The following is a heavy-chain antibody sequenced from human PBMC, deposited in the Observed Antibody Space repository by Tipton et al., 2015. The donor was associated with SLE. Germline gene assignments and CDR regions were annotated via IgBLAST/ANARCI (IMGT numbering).Heavy chain of an antibody. J-gene: IGHJ4*02. D-gene: IGHD7-27*01. Sequence: TLSLTCTVSGGSISSSSYYWGWIRQPPGKGLEWIGSIYYSGSTYYNPSLKSRVTISVDTSKNQFSLKLSSVTAADTAMYYCARSKLGVRRLDYWGQGTLVTVPS. CDR1: GGSISSSSYY. CDR3: ARSKLGVRRLDY. CDR2: IYYSGST. V-gene: IGHV4-39*01.